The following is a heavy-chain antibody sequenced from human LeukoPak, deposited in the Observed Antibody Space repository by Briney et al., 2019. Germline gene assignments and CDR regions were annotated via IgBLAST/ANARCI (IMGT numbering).Heavy chain of an antibody. CDR2: INPSGGST. CDR3: ARGRRYCSSTSCSRPRNWFDP. V-gene: IGHV1-46*01. J-gene: IGHJ5*02. CDR1: GYTFTSYY. D-gene: IGHD2-2*01. Sequence: GASVKVSCKASGYTFTSYYMHWVRQAPGQGLEWMGIINPSGGSTSYAQKFQGRVTMTRDTSTSTVYMELSSLRSEDTAVYYCARGRRYCSSTSCSRPRNWFDPWGQGTLVTVSS.